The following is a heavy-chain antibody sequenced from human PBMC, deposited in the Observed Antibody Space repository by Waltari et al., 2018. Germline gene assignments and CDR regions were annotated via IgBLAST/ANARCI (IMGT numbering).Heavy chain of an antibody. CDR3: AREAYYDLWSGYWAYFDY. CDR1: GGSISSGSYY. V-gene: IGHV4-61*02. J-gene: IGHJ4*02. D-gene: IGHD3-3*01. Sequence: QVQLQESGPGLVKPSQTLSLTCTVSGGSISSGSYYWSWIRQPAGKGLEWIGRIYTSGSTNYNPSLKSRFTISVDTSKNQFSLKLSSVTAADTAVYYCAREAYYDLWSGYWAYFDYWGQGTLVTVSS. CDR2: IYTSGST.